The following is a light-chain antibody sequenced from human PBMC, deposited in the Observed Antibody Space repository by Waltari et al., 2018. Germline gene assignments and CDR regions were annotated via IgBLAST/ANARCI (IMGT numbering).Light chain of an antibody. CDR2: DVS. J-gene: IGLJ3*02. CDR1: SSDVGYNY. V-gene: IGLV2-14*01. CDR3: SSQSSDNVVL. Sequence: QSALTQPASVSGSPGQSITISCTGTSSDVGYNYVSWYQQFPGKAPKLVIYDVSHRPSGVSNRFSGSKSGNTASLTISGLQAEDEADYYCSSQSSDNVVLFGGGTKVTVL.